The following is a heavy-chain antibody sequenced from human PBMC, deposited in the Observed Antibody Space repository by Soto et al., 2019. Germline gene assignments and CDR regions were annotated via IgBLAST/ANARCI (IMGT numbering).Heavy chain of an antibody. CDR2: ISYDGSNK. V-gene: IGHV3-30*18. Sequence: GGSLRLSCAASGFTFSSYGMHWVRQAPGKGLEWVAVISYDGSNKYYADSVKGRFTISRDNSKNTLYLQMNSLRAEDTAVYYCAKVRLWGIAAAGLYYGMDVWGQGTTVTVSS. CDR1: GFTFSSYG. D-gene: IGHD6-13*01. J-gene: IGHJ6*02. CDR3: AKVRLWGIAAAGLYYGMDV.